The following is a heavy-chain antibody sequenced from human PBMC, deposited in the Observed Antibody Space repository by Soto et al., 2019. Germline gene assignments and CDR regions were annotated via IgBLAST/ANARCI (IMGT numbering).Heavy chain of an antibody. CDR3: ARAIWYCSGGSCYSDAFDI. D-gene: IGHD2-15*01. CDR1: GGSISSSNW. J-gene: IGHJ3*02. CDR2: IYHSGST. V-gene: IGHV4-4*02. Sequence: PSETLSLTCAVSGGSISSSNWWSWVRQPPGKGPEWIGEIYHSGSTNYNPSLKSRVTISVDKSKNQFSLKLSSVTAADTAVYYCARAIWYCSGGSCYSDAFDIWGQGTMVTVSS.